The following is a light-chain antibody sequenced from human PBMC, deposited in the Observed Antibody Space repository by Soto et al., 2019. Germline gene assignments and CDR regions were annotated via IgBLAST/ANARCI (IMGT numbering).Light chain of an antibody. CDR2: DTS. CDR3: QQYGTSPFT. J-gene: IGKJ2*01. CDR1: QRVSSNY. Sequence: EIVLTESPGTLFLSPGDRATLSCRASQRVSSNYLAWYPQKPGQAPRLLIYDTSNRATGFPHRFSGSGSGTDFKLTISRLEPEDFAVYYCQQYGTSPFTFGLGTILEIK. V-gene: IGKV3-20*01.